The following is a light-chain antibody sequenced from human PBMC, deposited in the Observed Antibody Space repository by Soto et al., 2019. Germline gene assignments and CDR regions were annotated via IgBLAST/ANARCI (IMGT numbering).Light chain of an antibody. Sequence: ETVLAQSLGTLSLSPGERATLSCRASQSLSINYVAWYQQRPGQAPRLLIYAASSRAAGIPDRFSGSGSGTDFTLDISRLEPEDFAVYYCQEYENTPGTFGRGTRLEIK. CDR3: QEYENTPGT. CDR1: QSLSINY. CDR2: AAS. J-gene: IGKJ5*01. V-gene: IGKV3-20*01.